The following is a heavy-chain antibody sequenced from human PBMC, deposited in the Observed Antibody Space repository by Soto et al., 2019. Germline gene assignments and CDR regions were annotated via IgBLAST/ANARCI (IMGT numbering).Heavy chain of an antibody. CDR2: IIPVFGSA. D-gene: IGHD1-7*01. CDR1: GDTFSSYS. V-gene: IGHV1-69*13. CDR3: ARDDGWNYRYYDMEV. Sequence: GASVKVSCKASGDTFSSYSITWVRQAPGQGLEWKGGIIPVFGSANYAQKFQGRVTITADESTRTAYIELNSLRSQDTAVYFCARDDGWNYRYYDMEVWGPGTTVTVSS. J-gene: IGHJ6*02.